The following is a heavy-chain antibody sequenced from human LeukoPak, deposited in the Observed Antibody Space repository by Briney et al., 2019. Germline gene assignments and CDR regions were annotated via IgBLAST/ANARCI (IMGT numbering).Heavy chain of an antibody. J-gene: IGHJ4*02. CDR1: GGSFSGYY. Sequence: SETLSLTCAVYGGSFSGYYWSWIRQPPGKGLEWIGEINHSGSTNYNPSLKSRVTISVDTSKNQFSLKLSSVTAADTAVYYRARGRTYYYDSSGYYSYWGQGTLVTVSS. D-gene: IGHD3-22*01. CDR3: ARGRTYYYDSSGYYSY. V-gene: IGHV4-34*01. CDR2: INHSGST.